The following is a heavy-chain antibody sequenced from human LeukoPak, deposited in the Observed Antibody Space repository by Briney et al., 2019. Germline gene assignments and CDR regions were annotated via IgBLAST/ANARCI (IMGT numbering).Heavy chain of an antibody. CDR3: ARDRYSSSWSVYYYYYMDV. CDR2: ISSSGSTI. J-gene: IGHJ6*03. CDR1: GFTFSDYY. V-gene: IGHV3-11*04. D-gene: IGHD6-13*01. Sequence: GGSLRLSCAASGFTFSDYYMSWIRQAPGKGLEWVSYISSSGSTIYYADSVKGRFTISRDNAKNSLYLQMNSLRAEDTAVYYCARDRYSSSWSVYYYYYMDVWGKGTTVTISS.